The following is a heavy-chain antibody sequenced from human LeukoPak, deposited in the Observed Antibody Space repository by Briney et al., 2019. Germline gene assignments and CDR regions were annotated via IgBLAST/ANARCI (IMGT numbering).Heavy chain of an antibody. J-gene: IGHJ3*02. D-gene: IGHD3-10*01. CDR3: AKEGDYYGSGSHRDAFDM. CDR2: IFPSGGEI. CDR1: GFTFSTFA. V-gene: IGHV3-23*01. Sequence: GGSLRLSCAASGFTFSTFAMIWVRQPPGKGLEWVSSIFPSGGEIHYADSVRGRFTISRDNAKNSLYLQMNSLRPEDTALYYCAKEGDYYGSGSHRDAFDMWGQGTMVTVSS.